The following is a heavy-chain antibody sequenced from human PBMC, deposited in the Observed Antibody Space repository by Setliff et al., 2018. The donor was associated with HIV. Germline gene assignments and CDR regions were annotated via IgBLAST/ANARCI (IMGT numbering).Heavy chain of an antibody. J-gene: IGHJ4*02. Sequence: GASVKVSCKASGYIFSTYGISWVRQAPGQGLEWMGWISSYNGNTNYAQKFQGRVTMTTDTSTSTVYMELRSLRSDDTAVYYCARDLDILTGYYWGLDYCGQGTLVTVSS. D-gene: IGHD3-9*01. CDR3: ARDLDILTGYYWGLDY. V-gene: IGHV1-18*01. CDR1: GYIFSTYG. CDR2: ISSYNGNT.